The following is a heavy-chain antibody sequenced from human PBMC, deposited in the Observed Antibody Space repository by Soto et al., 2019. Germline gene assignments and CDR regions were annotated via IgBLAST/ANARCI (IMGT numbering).Heavy chain of an antibody. CDR3: ARKVPGSTSRPVYWYFDL. D-gene: IGHD3-10*01. Sequence: EVQLLESGGGLVQPGGSLRLSCAGSGFTFINFAMNWVRQAPGKGLEWVSTISGGGDAAFFADSVRGRFTISRDNSKDTVTLQMNSLGVDDTAVYYCARKVPGSTSRPVYWYFDLWGRGTLITVSS. CDR2: ISGGGDAA. V-gene: IGHV3-23*01. J-gene: IGHJ2*01. CDR1: GFTFINFA.